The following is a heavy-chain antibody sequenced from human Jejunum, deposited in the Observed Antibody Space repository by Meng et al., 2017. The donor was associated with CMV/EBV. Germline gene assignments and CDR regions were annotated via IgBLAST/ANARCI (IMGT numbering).Heavy chain of an antibody. J-gene: IGHJ4*02. Sequence: TITGYYIHSLRPGPGHQLDWMGLIWSRTAYPNYAHTFHSPVALARDTSFATTSMELGCLRSDDTAVYYCARAPESCSSSTGGPDYWGQGTLVTVSS. CDR2: IWSRTAYP. CDR1: TITGYY. V-gene: IGHV1-2*07. D-gene: IGHD2-8*02. CDR3: ARAPESCSSSTGGPDY.